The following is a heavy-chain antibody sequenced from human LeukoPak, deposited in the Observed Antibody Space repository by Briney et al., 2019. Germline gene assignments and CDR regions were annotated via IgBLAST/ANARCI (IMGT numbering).Heavy chain of an antibody. D-gene: IGHD6-6*01. CDR1: GGSFSGYY. Sequence: SETLSLTCAVYGGSFSGYYWSWIRQPPGKGLEWIGEINHSGSTNYNPSLKSRVTISVDTSKNQFSLKLSSVTAADTAVYYCARVDIAARPFDYWGQGTLVTVSS. CDR2: INHSGST. V-gene: IGHV4-34*01. J-gene: IGHJ4*02. CDR3: ARVDIAARPFDY.